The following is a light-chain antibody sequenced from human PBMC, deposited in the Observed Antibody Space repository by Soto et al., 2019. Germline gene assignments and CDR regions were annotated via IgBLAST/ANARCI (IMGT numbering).Light chain of an antibody. J-gene: IGLJ1*01. CDR2: EVS. Sequence: QSALTQPASVSGSPGQSITISCTGSSSDVGGYNYVSWYQQHPGKAPKLMIYEVSNRPSGVSNRFSGSKSGNTASLTISGLQAEDEADYYCSSYTAGGTIFGTGTKVTVL. CDR1: SSDVGGYNY. CDR3: SSYTAGGTI. V-gene: IGLV2-14*01.